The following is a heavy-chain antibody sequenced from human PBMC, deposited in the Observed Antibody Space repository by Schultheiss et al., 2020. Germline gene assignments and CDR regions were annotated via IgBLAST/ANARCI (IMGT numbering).Heavy chain of an antibody. Sequence: GGSLRLSCAASGFTFSSFAMSWVRQAPGKGLEWVSSITHGGGDTWNADSVKGRFTVSRDNSKDTLYLQMNSLRAEDTALYYCAKGSAAARPYYFDNWGQGTLVTVSS. V-gene: IGHV3-23*01. CDR3: AKGSAAARPYYFDN. J-gene: IGHJ4*02. CDR2: ITHGGGDT. CDR1: GFTFSSFA. D-gene: IGHD6-13*01.